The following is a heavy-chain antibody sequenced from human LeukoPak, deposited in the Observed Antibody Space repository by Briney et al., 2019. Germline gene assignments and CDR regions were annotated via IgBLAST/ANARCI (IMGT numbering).Heavy chain of an antibody. CDR2: IYYSGST. CDR1: GGSISSYY. Sequence: SETLSLTCTVSGGSISSYYWSWIRQPPGKGLEWIGYIYYSGSTNYNPSLKSRVTISVDASKNQFSLKLSSVTAADTAVYYCARNMYTAMVTVCYGMDVWGQGTTVTVSS. J-gene: IGHJ6*02. D-gene: IGHD5-18*01. V-gene: IGHV4-59*01. CDR3: ARNMYTAMVTVCYGMDV.